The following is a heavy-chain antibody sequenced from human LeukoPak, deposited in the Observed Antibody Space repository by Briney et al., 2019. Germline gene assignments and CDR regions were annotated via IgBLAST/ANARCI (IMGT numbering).Heavy chain of an antibody. J-gene: IGHJ6*02. CDR1: GFTFSSYA. CDR2: ISYDGNNK. D-gene: IGHD3-3*01. Sequence: PGRSLRLSCAASGFTFSSYAMHWVRQAPGKGLEWVTVISYDGNNKYYADSVKGRFTISRDNSKNTLYLQMNSLRAEDTAVHYCARGGITIFGVVIIRDYYGMDVWGQGTTVTVSS. V-gene: IGHV3-30-3*01. CDR3: ARGGITIFGVVIIRDYYGMDV.